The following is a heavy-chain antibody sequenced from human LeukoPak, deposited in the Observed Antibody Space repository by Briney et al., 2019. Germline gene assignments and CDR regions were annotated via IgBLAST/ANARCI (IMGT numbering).Heavy chain of an antibody. V-gene: IGHV6-1*01. J-gene: IGHJ5*02. CDR2: TYYRSTWYN. Sequence: SQTLSLTCANSGDSVSSNSVTWNWIRQSPSRGLEWLGRTYYRSTWYNDYAVSVRGRITVNPDTSKNQFSLHLYSVTPEDTAVYYCARRLTQYDCFDPWGQGILVTVSS. CDR1: GDSVSSNSVT. D-gene: IGHD2-2*01. CDR3: ARRLTQYDCFDP.